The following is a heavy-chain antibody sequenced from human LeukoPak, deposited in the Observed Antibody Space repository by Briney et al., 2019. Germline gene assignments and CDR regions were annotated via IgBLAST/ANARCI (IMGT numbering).Heavy chain of an antibody. CDR1: GGSISSYY. CDR3: ARALEYSSYDY. D-gene: IGHD6-6*01. Sequence: PSETLSLTCTVSGGSISSYYWSWIRQPPGKGLEWIGYIYYSGSTNYNPSLKSRVTISVDTSKNQFSLKLSSVTAADTAVYYCARALEYSSYDYWGQGTLVTVSS. J-gene: IGHJ4*02. V-gene: IGHV4-59*01. CDR2: IYYSGST.